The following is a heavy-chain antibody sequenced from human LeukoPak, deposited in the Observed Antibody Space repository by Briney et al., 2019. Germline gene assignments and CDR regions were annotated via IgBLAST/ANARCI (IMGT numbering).Heavy chain of an antibody. CDR1: GGSISSYY. CDR3: ARLSKGYFDY. V-gene: IGHV4-59*08. CDR2: IYYSGGT. J-gene: IGHJ4*02. Sequence: SETLSLTCTVSGGSISSYYWSWIRQPPGKGLEWIGYIYYSGGTNYNPSLKSRVTISVDTSKNQFSLKLSSVTAADTAVYYCARLSKGYFDYWGQGTLVTVSS.